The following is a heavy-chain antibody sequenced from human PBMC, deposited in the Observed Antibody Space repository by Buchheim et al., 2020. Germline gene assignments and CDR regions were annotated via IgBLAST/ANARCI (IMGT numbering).Heavy chain of an antibody. CDR1: GFSFSDHY. D-gene: IGHD1-1*01. CDR3: TRGSPGTGPSGYYCPMDV. V-gene: IGHV3-72*01. Sequence: DVQLVESGGGLVQPGGSPRLSCAASGFSFSDHYMDWVRQAPGKGLEWVGRGRNKANSYTPEYAASVKGRFTISRDDSNNLFFLQMNSLKIEDTAVYYCTRGSPGTGPSGYYCPMDVWGQGTT. J-gene: IGHJ6*02. CDR2: GRNKANSYTP.